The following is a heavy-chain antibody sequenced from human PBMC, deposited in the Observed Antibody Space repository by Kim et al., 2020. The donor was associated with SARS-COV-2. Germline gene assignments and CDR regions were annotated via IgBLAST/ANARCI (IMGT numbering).Heavy chain of an antibody. Sequence: GGSLRLSCAASGFTFSSYGMHWVRQAPGKGLEWVAVISYDGSNKYYADSVKGRFTISRDNSKNTLYLQMNSLRAEDTAVYYCAKGGWCSGGSCYYYGMDVWGQGTTVTVSS. CDR1: GFTFSSYG. CDR3: AKGGWCSGGSCYYYGMDV. CDR2: ISYDGSNK. D-gene: IGHD2-15*01. V-gene: IGHV3-30*18. J-gene: IGHJ6*02.